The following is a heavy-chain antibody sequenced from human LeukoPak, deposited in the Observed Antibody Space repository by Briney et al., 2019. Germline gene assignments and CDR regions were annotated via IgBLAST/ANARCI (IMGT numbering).Heavy chain of an antibody. V-gene: IGHV1-18*01. Sequence: ASVKVSCKASGYTFTHYGITWVRQAPGQGLEWMGWISAYNGKTKYAQKVQDRITMTTDTSTSTAYMELRSLRSDDTAVYYCARDRAKTYYYGMDVWGQGTTVTVSS. CDR2: ISAYNGKT. J-gene: IGHJ6*02. CDR3: ARDRAKTYYYGMDV. CDR1: GYTFTHYG.